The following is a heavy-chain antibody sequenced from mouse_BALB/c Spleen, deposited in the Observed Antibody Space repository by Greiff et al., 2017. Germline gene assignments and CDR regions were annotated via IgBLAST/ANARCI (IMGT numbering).Heavy chain of an antibody. V-gene: IGHV14-3*02. J-gene: IGHJ4*01. CDR2: IDPANGNT. D-gene: IGHD1-2*01. CDR1: GFNIKDTY. Sequence: VHVKQSGAELVKPGASVKLSCTASGFNIKDTYMHWVKQRPEQGLEWIGRIDPANGNTKYDPKFQGKATITADTSSNTAYLQLSSLTSEDTAVYYCARLGFLTTATAMDYWGQGTSVTVSS. CDR3: ARLGFLTTATAMDY.